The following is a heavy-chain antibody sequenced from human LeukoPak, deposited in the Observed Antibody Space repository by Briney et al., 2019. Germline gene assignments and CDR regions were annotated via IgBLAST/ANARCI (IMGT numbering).Heavy chain of an antibody. D-gene: IGHD6-19*01. CDR1: GYTFTGYY. Sequence: ASVKVSCKASGYTFTGYYMHWVRQAPGQGLEWMGWINPNSGGTNYAQKFQGRVTMTRDTSISTAYMELSRLRSDDTAVYYCARAFYGQWLFDYWGQGTLDTVSS. CDR3: ARAFYGQWLFDY. CDR2: INPNSGGT. J-gene: IGHJ4*02. V-gene: IGHV1-2*02.